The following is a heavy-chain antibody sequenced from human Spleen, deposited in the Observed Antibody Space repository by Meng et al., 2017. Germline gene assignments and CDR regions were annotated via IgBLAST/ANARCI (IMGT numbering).Heavy chain of an antibody. Sequence: GESLKISCKGSGYSFSTYWIAWVRQMPGKGLEWMGIIYPGDSDTRYSPSFQGQVTMSADKSISTAYLQWSSLKASDTAMYYCARGGYSHVSDAFDIWGQGTMVTVSS. CDR2: IYPGDSDT. D-gene: IGHD5-18*01. CDR1: GYSFSTYW. CDR3: ARGGYSHVSDAFDI. V-gene: IGHV5-51*01. J-gene: IGHJ3*02.